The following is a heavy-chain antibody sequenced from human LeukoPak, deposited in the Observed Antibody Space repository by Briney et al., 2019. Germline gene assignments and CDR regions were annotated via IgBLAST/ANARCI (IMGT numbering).Heavy chain of an antibody. CDR3: GRDLRTGGMIAFGGVITPGDY. D-gene: IGHD3-16*02. CDR1: GYTFTDYY. Sequence: ASVKVSCTASGYTFTDYYMHWVRQAPGQGLEWRGWISHNSGGSNYAQKFQGRFTMTRDTSISTAHMELSRLRSDATGVYYCGRDLRTGGMIAFGGVITPGDYWGQGTVVTVS. J-gene: IGHJ4*02. CDR2: ISHNSGGS. V-gene: IGHV1-2*02.